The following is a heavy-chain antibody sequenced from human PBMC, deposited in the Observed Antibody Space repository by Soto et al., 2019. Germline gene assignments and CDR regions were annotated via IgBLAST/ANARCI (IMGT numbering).Heavy chain of an antibody. Sequence: QVQLVQSGAEVKRPGASVKVSCKASGYPFSSYGISWVRQAPGQGLEWMGWISGDNGNTKYVEKFQGRVTMTTDTSTSTAYRERRSLRSDDTAVYYCARDSSSGWYSLDYWGQGTLVTVSS. CDR2: ISGDNGNT. D-gene: IGHD6-19*01. CDR3: ARDSSSGWYSLDY. V-gene: IGHV1-18*01. J-gene: IGHJ4*02. CDR1: GYPFSSYG.